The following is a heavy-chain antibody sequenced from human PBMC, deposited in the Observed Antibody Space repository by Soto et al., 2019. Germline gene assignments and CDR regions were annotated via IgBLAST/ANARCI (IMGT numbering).Heavy chain of an antibody. D-gene: IGHD2-2*01. CDR3: AREAGCSSTSCYLDY. CDR2: ISSSSSYI. J-gene: IGHJ4*02. Sequence: EVQLVESGGGLVKPGGSLRLSCAASGFTFSSYSMNWVRQAPGKGLEWVSSISSSSSYIYYADSVKGRFTISRDNAKNSLYLQMNSLRAEDTAVYYCAREAGCSSTSCYLDYWGQGTLVTVSS. V-gene: IGHV3-21*01. CDR1: GFTFSSYS.